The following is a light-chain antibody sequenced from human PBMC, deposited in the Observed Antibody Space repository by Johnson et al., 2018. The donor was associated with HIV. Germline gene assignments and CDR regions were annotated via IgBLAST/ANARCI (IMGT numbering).Light chain of an antibody. CDR1: SSNIGNNF. J-gene: IGLJ1*01. CDR3: GTGDSTLSAGGCG. CDR2: ENN. Sequence: QLVLTQPPSVSAAPGQKVTISCSGSSSNIGNNFVSWYRLLPGTAPKLLIYENNKRPSGIPDRFSGSKSGTSAPLGITGLQTGDETDYYCGTGDSTLSAGGCGFGTGTKVTVL. V-gene: IGLV1-51*02.